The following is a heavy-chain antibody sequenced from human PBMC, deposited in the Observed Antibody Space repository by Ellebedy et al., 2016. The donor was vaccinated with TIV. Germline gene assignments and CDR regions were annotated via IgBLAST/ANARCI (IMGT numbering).Heavy chain of an antibody. D-gene: IGHD5-12*01. J-gene: IGHJ2*01. V-gene: IGHV3-74*01. CDR2: IYTDGSGT. CDR3: ARDDDPNSGYDPYYYFDL. CDR1: GFTFSRYW. Sequence: PGGSLRLSCAASGFTFSRYWMHWVRQAPGKGLEWVSRIYTDGSGTNYADSVKGRFTISRDNANNTLYLQMNSLRAEDTAVDYCARDDDPNSGYDPYYYFDLWGRGTLVTVSS.